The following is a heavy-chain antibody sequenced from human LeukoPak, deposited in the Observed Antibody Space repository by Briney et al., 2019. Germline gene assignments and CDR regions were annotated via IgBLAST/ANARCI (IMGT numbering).Heavy chain of an antibody. CDR3: ARGSSGWFEYFQH. J-gene: IGHJ1*01. CDR2: ISSSSSYI. CDR1: GFTFSSYS. V-gene: IGHV3-21*01. Sequence: TGGSLRLSCAASGFTFSSYSMNWVRQAPGKGLEWVSSISSSSSYIYYADSVKGRFTISRDNAKNSLYLQMNSLRAEDTAVYYCARGSSGWFEYFQHWGQGTLVTVSS. D-gene: IGHD6-19*01.